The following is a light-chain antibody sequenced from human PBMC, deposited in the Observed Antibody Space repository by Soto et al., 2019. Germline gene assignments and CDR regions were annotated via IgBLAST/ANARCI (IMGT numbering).Light chain of an antibody. V-gene: IGKV3-15*01. Sequence: EIVMTQSPGTLSVSPGERATLSCRASQSVSSNLAWYQQKPGPAPRLLIYGAATRATGIPARFSGSGSGTEFTLTISSLQSEDFAVYYCQQYNDCPPKYTFGQGTKLEIK. CDR3: QQYNDCPPKYT. J-gene: IGKJ2*01. CDR2: GAA. CDR1: QSVSSN.